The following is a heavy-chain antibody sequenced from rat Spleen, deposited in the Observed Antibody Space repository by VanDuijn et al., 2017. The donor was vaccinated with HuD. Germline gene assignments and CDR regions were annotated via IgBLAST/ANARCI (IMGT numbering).Heavy chain of an antibody. CDR3: ARHGIYNNYGWFAY. J-gene: IGHJ3*01. Sequence: EVQVVESGGGIVQPGRSMKLSCAASGFTFTNYDMVWVRQAPTKGLKWVASISAGGGNTYYRDSVKGRFTISRDNAKSTLYLQMDSLRSEDTATYYCARHGIYNNYGWFAYWGQGTLVTVSS. CDR2: ISAGGGNT. V-gene: IGHV5-25*01. CDR1: GFTFTNYD. D-gene: IGHD1-10*01.